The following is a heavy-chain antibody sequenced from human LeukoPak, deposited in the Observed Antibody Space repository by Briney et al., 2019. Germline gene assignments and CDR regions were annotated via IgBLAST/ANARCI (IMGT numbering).Heavy chain of an antibody. CDR2: IYSGGST. CDR3: AGGGITIFGVVTSPHYYMDV. CDR1: GLTVSSNY. V-gene: IGHV3-53*01. D-gene: IGHD3-3*01. J-gene: IGHJ6*03. Sequence: GGSLRLSCAPSGLTVSSNYMSWVRQAPGKGLEGVSVIYSGGSTYYAGSVKGRFTISRDNSKNTLYLQMNSLRAEDTAVYYCAGGGITIFGVVTSPHYYMDVWGKGTTVTVSS.